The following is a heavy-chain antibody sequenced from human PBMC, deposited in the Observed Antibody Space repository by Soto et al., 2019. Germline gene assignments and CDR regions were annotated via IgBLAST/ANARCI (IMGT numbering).Heavy chain of an antibody. CDR1: GESISSNYW. CDR2: VYHSGST. CDR3: ARVSYSLVYVSSSTWFDP. V-gene: IGHV4-4*02. D-gene: IGHD6-13*01. Sequence: QVQLQESGPGLVKPSGTLSLTCTVSGESISSNYWWTWVRQPPGKGLEWIAEVYHSGSTNYNPSLPSRVTLSVDKSKNQFSLRLSSVTAADTAVYYCARVSYSLVYVSSSTWFDPWGQGTLVNVFS. J-gene: IGHJ5*01.